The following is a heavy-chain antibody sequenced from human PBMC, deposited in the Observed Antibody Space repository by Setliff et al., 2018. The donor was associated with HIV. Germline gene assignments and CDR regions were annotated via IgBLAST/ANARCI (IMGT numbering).Heavy chain of an antibody. Sequence: PGGSLRLSCAASGFRFSVYSMHWVRQAPGKGLEWLSYITGSSTTYYAESVKGRFTISRDNARNSLYLQVNSLRVEDTAVYYCARPFDQWGQGALVTVSS. J-gene: IGHJ4*02. CDR2: ITGSSTT. CDR1: GFRFSVYS. V-gene: IGHV3-48*01. CDR3: ARPFDQ.